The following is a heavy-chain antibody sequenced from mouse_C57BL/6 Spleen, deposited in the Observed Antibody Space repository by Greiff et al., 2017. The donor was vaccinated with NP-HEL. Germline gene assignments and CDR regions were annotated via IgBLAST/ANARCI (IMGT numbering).Heavy chain of an antibody. Sequence: EVQGVESGGGLVKPGGSLKLSCAASGFTFSSYAMSWVRQTPEKRLEWVATISDGGSYTYYPDNVKGRFTISRDNAKNNLYLQMSHLKSEDTAMYYCARDNYYCSSSYAMDYWGQGTSVTVSS. V-gene: IGHV5-4*01. J-gene: IGHJ4*01. CDR2: ISDGGSYT. CDR3: ARDNYYCSSSYAMDY. D-gene: IGHD1-1*01. CDR1: GFTFSSYA.